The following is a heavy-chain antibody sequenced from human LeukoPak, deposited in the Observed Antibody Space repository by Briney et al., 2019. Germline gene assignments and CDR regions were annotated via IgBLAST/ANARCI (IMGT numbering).Heavy chain of an antibody. V-gene: IGHV3-23*01. J-gene: IGHJ6*03. D-gene: IGHD3-16*01. CDR1: GFNFNRYA. Sequence: GGSLRLSCAASGFNFNRYAMSWVRQAPGKGLEWVSGIIDNGDTTYHANSVKGRFTISRDNSKNTLYLQMHSLRAEDTAVYYCAKLGGQEIYNYYVGVWGKGTTVTVSS. CDR2: IIDNGDTT. CDR3: AKLGGQEIYNYYVGV.